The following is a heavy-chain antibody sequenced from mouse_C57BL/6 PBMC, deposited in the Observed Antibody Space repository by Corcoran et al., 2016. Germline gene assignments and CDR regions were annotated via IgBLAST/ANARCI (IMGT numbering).Heavy chain of an antibody. V-gene: IGHV1-76*01. CDR3: ARAITTGVDNYARDY. CDR1: GYTFTDYA. D-gene: IGHD1-1*01. J-gene: IGHJ4*01. Sequence: QVQLKQSGAELVRPGASVKLSCKASGYTFTDYAINWVKQRPGQGLEWIARIYPGSGNTYYNEKFKGKATLTAEKSSSTAYMQLSSLTSEDSAVYFGARAITTGVDNYARDYGGQGTSVTVSS. CDR2: IYPGSGNT.